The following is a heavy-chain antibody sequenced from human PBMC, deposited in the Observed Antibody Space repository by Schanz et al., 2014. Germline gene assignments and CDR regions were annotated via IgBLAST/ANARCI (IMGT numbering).Heavy chain of an antibody. Sequence: VQLVESGGGVVQPGRSLRLSCAASGFTFTTHSMTWVRQAPGKGLEWVSGISGSGGSTYYADSVKGRFTISKDNSKNTLYLQMNSLRAEDTTVYYCAKGMGYCSGGTCCGCYYCGLDVWGQGTTVTVSS. D-gene: IGHD2-15*01. CDR1: GFTFTTHS. CDR3: AKGMGYCSGGTCCGCYYCGLDV. J-gene: IGHJ6*02. CDR2: ISGSGGST. V-gene: IGHV3-23*04.